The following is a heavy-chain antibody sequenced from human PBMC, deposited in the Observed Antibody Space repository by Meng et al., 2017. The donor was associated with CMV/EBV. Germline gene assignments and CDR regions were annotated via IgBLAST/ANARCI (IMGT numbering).Heavy chain of an antibody. CDR2: ISSSGSTI. CDR1: GFTFSSYE. Sequence: GGSLRLSCAASGFTFSSYEMNWVRQAPGKGLEWVSYISSSGSTIYYADSVKGRFTISRDNAKNSLYLQMNSLRSEDTAVYYCARATAMVTCKYDYWGQGTLVTVSS. CDR3: ARATAMVTCKYDY. D-gene: IGHD5-18*01. V-gene: IGHV3-48*03. J-gene: IGHJ4*02.